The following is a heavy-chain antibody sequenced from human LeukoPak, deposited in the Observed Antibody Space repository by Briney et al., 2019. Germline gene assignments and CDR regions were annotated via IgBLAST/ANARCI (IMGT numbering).Heavy chain of an antibody. D-gene: IGHD3-22*01. CDR3: AKGHYYDSSGYPEVFDY. CDR1: GITFSSYA. Sequence: GGSLRLSCAASGITFSSYAMSWVRQAPGKGLEWVSAISGSGGSTYYADSVKGRFTISRDNSKNTLYLQMNSLRAEDTAVYYCAKGHYYDSSGYPEVFDYWGQGTLVTVSS. J-gene: IGHJ4*02. CDR2: ISGSGGST. V-gene: IGHV3-23*01.